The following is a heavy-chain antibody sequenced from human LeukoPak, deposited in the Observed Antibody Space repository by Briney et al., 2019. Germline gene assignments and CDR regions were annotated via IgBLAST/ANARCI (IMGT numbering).Heavy chain of an antibody. V-gene: IGHV1-69*13. CDR3: ARELGELLSPQYFDY. J-gene: IGHJ4*02. D-gene: IGHD3-10*01. CDR1: GGTFSSYA. Sequence: GASVKVSCKASGGTFSSYAISWVRQAPGQGLEWMGGIIPIFGTANYAQKFQGRVTITADESTSTAYMELSSLRSEDTAVYYCARELGELLSPQYFDYWGQGTLVTVSS. CDR2: IIPIFGTA.